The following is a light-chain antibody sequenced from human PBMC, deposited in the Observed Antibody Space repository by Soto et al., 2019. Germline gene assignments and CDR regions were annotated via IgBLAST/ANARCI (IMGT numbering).Light chain of an antibody. CDR1: KLGDKY. V-gene: IGLV3-1*01. CDR3: QAWDSSTGVV. Sequence: SYELTQPPSVSVSPGQTASITCSGDKLGDKYACWYQQKPGQSPVLVIYQDSKRPSGIPGRFSGSNSGNTTPLTISGTQAMDEAAYYCQAWDSSTGVVFGGGTKLTVL. J-gene: IGLJ2*01. CDR2: QDS.